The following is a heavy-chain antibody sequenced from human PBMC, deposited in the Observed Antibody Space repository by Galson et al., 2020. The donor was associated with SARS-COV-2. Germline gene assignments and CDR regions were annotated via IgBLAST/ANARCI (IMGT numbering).Heavy chain of an antibody. J-gene: IGHJ3*02. CDR1: GFTFSSYS. CDR2: ISSSSSYI. V-gene: IGHV3-21*01. CDR3: ARGAYYYDNAGAFDI. Sequence: GESLKISCAASGFTFSSYSMNWVRQAPGKGLEWVSSISSSSSYIYYADSVKGRFTISRDNAKNSLYLQMNSLRAEDTAVYYCARGAYYYDNAGAFDIWGQGTMVTVSS. D-gene: IGHD3-22*01.